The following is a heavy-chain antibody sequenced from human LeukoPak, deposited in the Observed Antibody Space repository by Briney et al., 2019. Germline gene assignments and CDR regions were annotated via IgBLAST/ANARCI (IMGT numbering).Heavy chain of an antibody. D-gene: IGHD4-11*01. J-gene: IGHJ3*02. Sequence: ASVKVSCKASGYTFTSYAISWVRQAPGQGLEWMGWISADNGNTDYAQRFQGRVTMTTDTSTSTAYMELRSLRSDDTAVYYCVRAINEVTSDAFDIWGKGTTVTISS. CDR2: ISADNGNT. V-gene: IGHV1-18*01. CDR1: GYTFTSYA. CDR3: VRAINEVTSDAFDI.